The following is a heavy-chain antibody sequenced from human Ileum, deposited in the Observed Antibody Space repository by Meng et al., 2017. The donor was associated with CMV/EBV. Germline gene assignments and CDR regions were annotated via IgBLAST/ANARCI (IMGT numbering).Heavy chain of an antibody. CDR2: VHAGNGNT. J-gene: IGHJ2*01. D-gene: IGHD4-23*01. V-gene: IGHV1-3*01. Sequence: SCQASGHPFTNYAMHRVRQAPGQRLEWMGLVHAGNGNTRYSQNFQGRVTITRDTSATTVFMELTSLTSEDTAVYYCASERWGSGYLDLWGRGSLVTVSS. CDR3: ASERWGSGYLDL. CDR1: GHPFTNYA.